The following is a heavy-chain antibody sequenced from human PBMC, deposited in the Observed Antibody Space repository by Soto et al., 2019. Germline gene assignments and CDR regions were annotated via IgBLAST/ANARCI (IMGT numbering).Heavy chain of an antibody. V-gene: IGHV4-59*01. D-gene: IGHD3-16*02. CDR3: ASTTNYDYIWGSYRYPDAFDI. Sequence: SETLSLTCTVSGGSISSYYWSWIRQPPGKGLEWIGYIYYSGSTNYNPSLKSRVTISVDTSKNQLSLKLSSVTAADTAVYYCASTTNYDYIWGSYRYPDAFDIWGQGTMVTVSS. J-gene: IGHJ3*02. CDR2: IYYSGST. CDR1: GGSISSYY.